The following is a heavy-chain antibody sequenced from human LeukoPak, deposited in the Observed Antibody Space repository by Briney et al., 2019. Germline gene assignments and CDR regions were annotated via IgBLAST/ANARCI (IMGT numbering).Heavy chain of an antibody. V-gene: IGHV4-34*01. CDR3: GRDVNYYDSSGYPLA. CDR2: INHSGST. CDR1: GGSIRGYY. D-gene: IGHD3-22*01. Sequence: SETLSLTRIVSGGSIRGYYWSWIRQPPAKGVEWVGEINHSGSTNHNPSLKSRVTISVVTSKNQFSLKLSFVTAADTAVYYCGRDVNYYDSSGYPLAWGQGTLVTVSS. J-gene: IGHJ4*02.